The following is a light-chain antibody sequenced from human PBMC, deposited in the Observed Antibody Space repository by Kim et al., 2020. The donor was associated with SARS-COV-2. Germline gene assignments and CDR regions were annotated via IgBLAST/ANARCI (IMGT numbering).Light chain of an antibody. CDR1: SSAVGGYNY. V-gene: IGLV2-8*01. CDR2: EVN. Sequence: GQSVTSSCTGTSSAVGGYNYVSWYQQHPGKAPKLMFYEVNKRPSGVPDRFSGSKSGNTASLTVSGLQAEDEADYYCSSYAGSNNVVFGGGTQLTVL. J-gene: IGLJ2*01. CDR3: SSYAGSNNVV.